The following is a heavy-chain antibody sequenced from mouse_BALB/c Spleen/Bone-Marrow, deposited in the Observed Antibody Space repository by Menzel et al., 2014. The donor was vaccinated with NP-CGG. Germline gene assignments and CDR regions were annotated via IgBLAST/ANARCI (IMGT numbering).Heavy chain of an antibody. CDR3: ARYYNSYFDY. J-gene: IGHJ2*01. D-gene: IGHD2-12*01. CDR2: ISTGGSYT. V-gene: IGHV5-9-4*01. Sequence: DVMLAESGGGAMKTGGSLKLSCAASGFTFSSYAMSWVRQSPEKRLEWVAEISTGGSYTYYPDTVTGRFTISRDNAKNTLYLEMNSLSSEDKAIYYYARYYNSYFDYWGQGTTLTVSS. CDR1: GFTFSSYA.